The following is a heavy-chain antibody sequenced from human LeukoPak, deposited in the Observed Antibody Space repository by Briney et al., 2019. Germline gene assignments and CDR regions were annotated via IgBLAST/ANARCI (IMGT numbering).Heavy chain of an antibody. CDR2: IWSDGNNR. CDR3: AKDPGASVSGFHMDV. Sequence: PGGSLRLSCAASGFSFRNYGMLWVRQATGKGLEWVSFIWSDGNNRFYADSVKGRFTISRDNSKNMLFLQMDTLRAEDTALYYCAKDPGASVSGFHMDVWGKGTTVIVSS. V-gene: IGHV3-30*02. J-gene: IGHJ6*03. CDR1: GFSFRNYG. D-gene: IGHD2-8*02.